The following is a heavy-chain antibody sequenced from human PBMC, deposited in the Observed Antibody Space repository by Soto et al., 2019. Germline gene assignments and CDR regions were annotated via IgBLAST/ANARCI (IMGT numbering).Heavy chain of an antibody. D-gene: IGHD3-3*01. CDR1: GYTFTNYS. V-gene: IGHV1-18*04. CDR2: ISTYNGNT. J-gene: IGHJ5*02. Sequence: ASVKVSCKASGYTFTNYSIIWVRQAPGQGLEWLGWISTYNGNTNFAQKLQGRVTLTTDTSTSTAYMELRSLRSDDTAVYFCARGARIFGVVVSKWVDPWGQGTLVTVSS. CDR3: ARGARIFGVVVSKWVDP.